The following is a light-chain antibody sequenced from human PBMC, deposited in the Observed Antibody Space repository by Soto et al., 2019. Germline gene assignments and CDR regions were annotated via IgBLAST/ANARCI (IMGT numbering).Light chain of an antibody. V-gene: IGKV1-5*01. J-gene: IGKJ5*01. CDR3: KQYYSYPIT. CDR1: QSIRSL. Sequence: IQMTQSPSTLSASVGDRVTITCRAIQSIRSLLAWYQLKPGQAPDLLSYATSSLRSGVPSGFSGRGSGTEFTLTISTLQADDFATDYSKQYYSYPITFGIGTRLPIK. CDR2: ATS.